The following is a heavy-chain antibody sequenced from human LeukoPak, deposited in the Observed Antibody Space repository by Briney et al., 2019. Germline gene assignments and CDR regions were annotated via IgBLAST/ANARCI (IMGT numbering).Heavy chain of an antibody. D-gene: IGHD6-19*01. V-gene: IGHV3-53*01. CDR2: IYSGGST. CDR3: AKQTSFNSRGSIDY. CDR1: EFSVGSNY. J-gene: IGHJ4*02. Sequence: PGGSLRLSCAASEFSVGSNYMTWVRQAPGKGLEWVSLIYSGGSTYYADSVKGRFTISRDNSKNTLYLQMNSLRAEDTAVYYCAKQTSFNSRGSIDYWGQGTLVTVSS.